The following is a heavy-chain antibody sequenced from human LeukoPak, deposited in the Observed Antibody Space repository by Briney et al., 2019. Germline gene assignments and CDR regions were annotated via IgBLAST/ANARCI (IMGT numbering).Heavy chain of an antibody. V-gene: IGHV3-30*18. CDR1: GFTFSSYG. J-gene: IGHJ3*02. Sequence: GGSLRLSCAASGFTFSSYGMHWVRQAPGKGLEWVAVISYDGSNKYYADSVKGRFTISRDNSKNTLYLQMNSLRAEDTAVYYCAKAYLVERGAFDIWGQGTMVTVPS. CDR2: ISYDGSNK. CDR3: AKAYLVERGAFDI. D-gene: IGHD1-1*01.